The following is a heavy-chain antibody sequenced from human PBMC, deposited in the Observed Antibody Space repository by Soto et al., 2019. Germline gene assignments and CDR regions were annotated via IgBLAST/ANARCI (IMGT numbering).Heavy chain of an antibody. D-gene: IGHD3-10*01. CDR3: ARCMGFYGSGYAFFDS. V-gene: IGHV3-21*01. Sequence: EVQLVESGGGLVKPGGSLRLSCAASGFTFSGHTINWVRQAPGKGLEWVSSVSRSSSYIYYADSVKGRFTDSRDDAEKSLYLQRYSLRAEDTAIYFCARCMGFYGSGYAFFDSWGQGTQVTVSS. J-gene: IGHJ4*02. CDR2: VSRSSSYI. CDR1: GFTFSGHT.